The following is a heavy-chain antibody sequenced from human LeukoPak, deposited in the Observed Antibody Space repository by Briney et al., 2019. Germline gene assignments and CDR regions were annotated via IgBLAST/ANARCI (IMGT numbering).Heavy chain of an antibody. CDR1: GYTFTSYA. Sequence: ASVKVSCKASGYTFTSYAMHWVRQAPGQRLEWMGWINAGNGNTKYSQKFQGRVTITRDTSAGTAYMELSSLRSEDTAVYYCARAWDDIVVVPAAYDLRYYYGMDVWGQGTTVTVSS. J-gene: IGHJ6*02. CDR3: ARAWDDIVVVPAAYDLRYYYGMDV. V-gene: IGHV1-3*01. D-gene: IGHD2-2*01. CDR2: INAGNGNT.